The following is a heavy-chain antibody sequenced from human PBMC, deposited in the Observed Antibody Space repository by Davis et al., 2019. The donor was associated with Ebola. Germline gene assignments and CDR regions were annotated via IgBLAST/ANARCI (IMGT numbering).Heavy chain of an antibody. CDR2: IKEEGSEK. Sequence: GGSLRLSCAASGFTFNRNWMSWVRQAPGKGLEWVATIKEEGSEKYYVDSVKGRFTISRDNANNSLFLQMNSLRAEDTAVYFCARDDYDFWGGYSALYYYGMDVWGKGTTVTVSS. J-gene: IGHJ6*04. D-gene: IGHD3-3*01. CDR3: ARDDYDFWGGYSALYYYGMDV. V-gene: IGHV3-7*01. CDR1: GFTFNRNW.